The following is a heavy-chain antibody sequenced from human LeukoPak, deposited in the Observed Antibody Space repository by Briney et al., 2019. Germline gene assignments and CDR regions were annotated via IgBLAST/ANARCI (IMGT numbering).Heavy chain of an antibody. D-gene: IGHD3-16*01. Sequence: SETLSLTCTVSGGSISSYYWSWIRQPPGRGLEWIGYIYYSGSTNYNPSLKSRVTISVDTSKNQFSLKLSSVTAADTAVYYCASGPSITMGENWFDPWGQGTLVTVSP. CDR3: ASGPSITMGENWFDP. V-gene: IGHV4-59*08. CDR2: IYYSGST. J-gene: IGHJ5*02. CDR1: GGSISSYY.